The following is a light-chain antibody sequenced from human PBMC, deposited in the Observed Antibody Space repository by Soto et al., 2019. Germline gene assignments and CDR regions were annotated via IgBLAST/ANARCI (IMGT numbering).Light chain of an antibody. V-gene: IGLV2-14*01. CDR2: EVS. CDR3: RSYTSSNTYV. J-gene: IGLJ1*01. CDR1: SSDVGGYNY. Sequence: QSALTQPASVAGSPGHSITISCTGTSSDVGGYNYVSWYQQHPGKAPKLIIYEVSNRPSGVSNRFSGSKSDNTASLTISGLQAEDEAEYYCRSYTSSNTYVFGTGTKLTVL.